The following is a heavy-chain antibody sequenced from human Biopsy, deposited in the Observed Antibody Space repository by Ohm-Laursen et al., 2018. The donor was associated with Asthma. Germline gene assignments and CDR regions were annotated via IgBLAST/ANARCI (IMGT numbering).Heavy chain of an antibody. CDR1: GYPFTDYS. D-gene: IGHD3-16*01. V-gene: IGHV1-2*06. Sequence: GASVKISCKPSGYPFTDYSVHWVRQAPGQGLEWMGRIDPNSGGTNYAQKFLGRVTMTRDTSVNTAFMVLSRLRSDDTAVYYCARIKIRIGAGTDRYFDLWGRGTLVTVSS. CDR2: IDPNSGGT. J-gene: IGHJ2*01. CDR3: ARIKIRIGAGTDRYFDL.